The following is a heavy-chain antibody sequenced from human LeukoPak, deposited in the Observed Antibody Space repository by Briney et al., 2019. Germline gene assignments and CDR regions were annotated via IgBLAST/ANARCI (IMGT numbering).Heavy chain of an antibody. V-gene: IGHV1-69*01. D-gene: IGHD4-17*01. CDR2: IIPIFGTA. CDR1: GGTFSSYA. Sequence: GSSVTVSCKASGGTFSSYAISWVRQAPGQGLEWMGGIIPIFGTANCAQKFQGRVTITADESTSTAYMELSSLRSEDTAVYYCARAESKIDYEIRNYYYYMDVWGKGTTVTISS. CDR3: ARAESKIDYEIRNYYYYMDV. J-gene: IGHJ6*03.